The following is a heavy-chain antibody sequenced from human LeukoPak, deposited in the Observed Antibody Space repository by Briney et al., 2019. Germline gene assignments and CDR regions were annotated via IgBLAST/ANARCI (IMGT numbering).Heavy chain of an antibody. D-gene: IGHD2-15*01. CDR3: AKNPYCSGGSCYHPFDY. V-gene: IGHV3-30*18. J-gene: IGHJ4*02. CDR2: ISYDGSNK. Sequence: GGSLRLSCAASGFTFSSYGMHWVRQALGKGLEWVAVISYDGSNKYYADSVKGRFTISRDNSKNTLYLQMNSLRAEDTAVYYCAKNPYCSGGSCYHPFDYWGQGTLVTVSS. CDR1: GFTFSSYG.